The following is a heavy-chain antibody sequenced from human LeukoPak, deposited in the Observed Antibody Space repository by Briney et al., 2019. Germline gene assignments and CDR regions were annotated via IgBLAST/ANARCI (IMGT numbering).Heavy chain of an antibody. D-gene: IGHD5-18*01. J-gene: IGHJ6*02. Sequence: IPGGSLRLSCAASGFTFSNAWMSWVRHAPGKGLEWVGCIKSKTDGGTTDYAAPVKRRFTISRDDSKNTLYLQMNSLKTEDTAVYYCTTESDVDTAMVGWDYYGMDVWGQGTTVTVSS. CDR3: TTESDVDTAMVGWDYYGMDV. V-gene: IGHV3-15*01. CDR2: IKSKTDGGTT. CDR1: GFTFSNAW.